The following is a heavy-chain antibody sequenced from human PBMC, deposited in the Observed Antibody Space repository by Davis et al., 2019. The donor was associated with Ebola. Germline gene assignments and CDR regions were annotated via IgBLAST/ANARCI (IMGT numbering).Heavy chain of an antibody. D-gene: IGHD1-26*01. J-gene: IGHJ4*02. CDR3: VRDRGFAGSYFGVFDF. V-gene: IGHV1-18*01. Sequence: ASVKVSCKASGGTFSSYTISWVRQAPGQGLEWMGWISAYNGNTAYAQILQGRVTIIADTSTSTAYMELSTLRSEDTAVYYCVRDRGFAGSYFGVFDFWGQGTQVTVSS. CDR2: ISAYNGNT. CDR1: GGTFSSYT.